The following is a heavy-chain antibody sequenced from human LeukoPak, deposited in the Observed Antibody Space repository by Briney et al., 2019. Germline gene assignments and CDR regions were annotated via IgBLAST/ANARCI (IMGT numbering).Heavy chain of an antibody. CDR1: GGSFSGYY. Sequence: SETLSLTCAVYGGSFSGYYWSWIRQPPGKGLEWIGEINHSGSTNYNPSLKSRVTISVDTSKNQFSPKLSSVTAADTAVYYCARGRYYYGSGSYFDYWGQGTLVTVSS. CDR3: ARGRYYYGSGSYFDY. J-gene: IGHJ4*02. V-gene: IGHV4-34*01. CDR2: INHSGST. D-gene: IGHD3-10*01.